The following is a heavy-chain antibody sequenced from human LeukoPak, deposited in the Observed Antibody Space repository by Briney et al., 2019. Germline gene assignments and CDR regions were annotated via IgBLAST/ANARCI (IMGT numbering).Heavy chain of an antibody. D-gene: IGHD6-19*01. CDR1: GGSFSGYY. J-gene: IGHJ5*02. CDR2: SNHSGST. V-gene: IGHV4-34*01. Sequence: SETLSLTCAVYGGSFSGYYWSWIRQPPGKGLDWMGESNHSGSTNYNPSLKSRVTISVDTSKNQFSLKLSSVTAADTAVYYCARISSGWQGRWFDPWGQGTLVTVSS. CDR3: ARISSGWQGRWFDP.